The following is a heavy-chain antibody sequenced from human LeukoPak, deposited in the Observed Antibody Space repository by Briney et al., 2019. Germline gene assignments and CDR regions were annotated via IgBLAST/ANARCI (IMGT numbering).Heavy chain of an antibody. J-gene: IGHJ5*02. CDR2: VNPRSGNA. CDR3: AREGIAAAVNWFDP. CDR1: GYTFINYN. Sequence: ASVKVSCKASGYTFINYNINWVRQATGQGLEWMGWVNPRSGNAGYLQKFQGRLTITRDTSIDTAYMDLSSLSSEDTAVYYCAREGIAAAVNWFDPWGQGTLVTVSS. D-gene: IGHD6-13*01. V-gene: IGHV1-8*03.